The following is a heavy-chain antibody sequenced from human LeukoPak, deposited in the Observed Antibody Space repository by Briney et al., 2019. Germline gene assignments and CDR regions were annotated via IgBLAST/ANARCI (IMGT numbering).Heavy chain of an antibody. D-gene: IGHD2-15*01. Sequence: GGSLRLSCAASGFTFSSYSMNWVRQAPGKGLEWVPSISSSSGYIYYADSVKGRLTISRDNAKNSLYLQMNSLRAEDTAVYCCARAREGYCSGGSCYPPRALDIWGQGTMVTVSS. CDR2: ISSSSGYI. CDR3: ARAREGYCSGGSCYPPRALDI. J-gene: IGHJ3*02. V-gene: IGHV3-21*01. CDR1: GFTFSSYS.